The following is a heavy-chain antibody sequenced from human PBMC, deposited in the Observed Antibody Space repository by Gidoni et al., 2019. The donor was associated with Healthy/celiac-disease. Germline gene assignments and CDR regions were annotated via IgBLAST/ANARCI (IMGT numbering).Heavy chain of an antibody. CDR2: ISAYNGNK. Sequence: QVQLVQSGAEVKKTGASVKVSCTASGYTFTSYGISWVRQAPGQGLEWMGWISAYNGNKNYAQKLQGRVTMTTDTSTSTAYMELRSLRSDDTAVYYCAREEARGYSYGYGMDVWGQGTTVTVSS. CDR1: GYTFTSYG. CDR3: AREEARGYSYGYGMDV. D-gene: IGHD5-18*01. J-gene: IGHJ6*02. V-gene: IGHV1-18*01.